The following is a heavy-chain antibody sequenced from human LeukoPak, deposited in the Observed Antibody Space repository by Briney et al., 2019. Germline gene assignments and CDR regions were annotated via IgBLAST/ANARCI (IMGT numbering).Heavy chain of an antibody. J-gene: IGHJ4*02. Sequence: GGSLRLSCAASGFIFNDSWMSWVRQAPGKGLEWVANIRHDGNEKYYLDSVRGRFTISRDNAKNAVYLQMNNLRGEDTAVYYCATGANLFQYWGQGTLVTVSS. V-gene: IGHV3-7*01. CDR1: GFIFNDSW. CDR3: ATGANLFQY. D-gene: IGHD4/OR15-4a*01. CDR2: IRHDGNEK.